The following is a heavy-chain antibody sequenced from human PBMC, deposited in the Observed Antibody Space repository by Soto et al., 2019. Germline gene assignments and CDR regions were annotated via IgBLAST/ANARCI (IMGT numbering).Heavy chain of an antibody. CDR1: GGSISSYY. J-gene: IGHJ5*02. Sequence: PSETLSLTCTVSGGSISSYYWSWIRQPPGKGLEWIGYIYYSGSTNYNPSLKSRVTISVDTSKNQFSLKLSSVTAADTAVYYCARYLFAPYADWAVWFGELSSGWFDPWGQGTLVTVSS. V-gene: IGHV4-59*01. CDR3: ARYLFAPYADWAVWFGELSSGWFDP. CDR2: IYYSGST. D-gene: IGHD3-10*01.